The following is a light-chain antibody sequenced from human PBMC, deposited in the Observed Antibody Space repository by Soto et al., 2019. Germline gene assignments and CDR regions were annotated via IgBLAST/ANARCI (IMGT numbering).Light chain of an antibody. Sequence: QSALTQPASVSGSPGQSITISCAGTSADIGAFNYVSWYQHHPGKAPKLLIYDVSDRPSEVSTRFSASKSANTASLTISGLQADDEADYYCSSYSTSSALVFGGGTKLTVL. J-gene: IGLJ2*01. CDR1: SADIGAFNY. V-gene: IGLV2-14*03. CDR2: DVS. CDR3: SSYSTSSALV.